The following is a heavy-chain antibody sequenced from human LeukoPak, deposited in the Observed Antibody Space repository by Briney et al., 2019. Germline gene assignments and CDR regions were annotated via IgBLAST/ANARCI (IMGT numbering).Heavy chain of an antibody. CDR1: GFTFSIHD. Sequence: PGGSLRLSCAASGFTFSIHDMTWVRQAPGKGLEWVSVISGSGDSTYYADSVKGRFTISRDNSKNTLYLQMNSLRADDTAVYYCAKGNWNDDWGQGTLVIVSS. J-gene: IGHJ5*02. CDR3: AKGNWNDD. V-gene: IGHV3-23*01. CDR2: ISGSGDST.